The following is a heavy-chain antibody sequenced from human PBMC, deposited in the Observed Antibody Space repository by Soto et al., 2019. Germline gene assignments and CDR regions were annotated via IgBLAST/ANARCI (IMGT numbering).Heavy chain of an antibody. D-gene: IGHD5-18*01. Sequence: GGSLRLSCSASGFTFSSYAMHWVRQAPGKGLEYVSAISSNGGSTYYADSVKGRFTISRDNSKNTLYLQMNSLRAEDTAVYYCAKSGGYSYGPRRYYYGMDVWGQGTTVTVSS. J-gene: IGHJ6*02. CDR3: AKSGGYSYGPRRYYYGMDV. V-gene: IGHV3-64*04. CDR1: GFTFSSYA. CDR2: ISSNGGST.